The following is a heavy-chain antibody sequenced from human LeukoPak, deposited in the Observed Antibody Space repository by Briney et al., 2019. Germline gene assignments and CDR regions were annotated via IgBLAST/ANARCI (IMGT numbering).Heavy chain of an antibody. V-gene: IGHV3-30*18. CDR3: AKSMYGSTSCYDY. D-gene: IGHD2-2*01. Sequence: GGSLRLSCAASGFTFSSYGMHRVRQAPGKGLEGVAVISYDGSNKYYADSVKGRFTISRDNSKNTLYLQMNSLRAEDTAVYYCAKSMYGSTSCYDYWGQGTLVTVSS. J-gene: IGHJ4*02. CDR1: GFTFSSYG. CDR2: ISYDGSNK.